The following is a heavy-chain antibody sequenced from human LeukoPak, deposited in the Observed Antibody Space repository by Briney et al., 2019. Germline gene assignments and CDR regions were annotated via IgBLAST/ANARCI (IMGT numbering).Heavy chain of an antibody. CDR1: GGSISSYY. Sequence: SETLSLTCTVSGGSISSYYWSWVRQPPGKGLEWIGYIYYRGSTNYNPSLKSRVTISVDTSKNQFSLKLSSVTAADSATYFCARGDFDASGYSVPFGYWGQGALVTVSS. D-gene: IGHD3-22*01. CDR2: IYYRGST. V-gene: IGHV4-59*01. CDR3: ARGDFDASGYSVPFGY. J-gene: IGHJ4*02.